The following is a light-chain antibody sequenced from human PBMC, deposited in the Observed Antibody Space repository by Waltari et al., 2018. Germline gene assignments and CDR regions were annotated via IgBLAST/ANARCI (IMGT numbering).Light chain of an antibody. J-gene: IGKJ2*01. V-gene: IGKV3-11*01. CDR3: QQRSNWPPYT. CDR2: DAS. CDR1: QSVSSY. Sequence: EIVLTQSPATLSLSPGERATLSCRASQSVSSYLAWYQQKPGQAPRLLIYDASNRATGIPARFSGSGSGTDFPLTISSLEPADFAVYYCQQRSNWPPYTFGQGTKLEIK.